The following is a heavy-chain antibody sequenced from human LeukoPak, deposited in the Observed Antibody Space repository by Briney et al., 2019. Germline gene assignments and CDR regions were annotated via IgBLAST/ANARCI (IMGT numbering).Heavy chain of an antibody. D-gene: IGHD3-10*01. CDR2: ITNSGATT. V-gene: IGHV3-23*01. CDR1: GFTFSNYA. CDR3: AKGVRGVIIRGGGNWFDP. Sequence: GGSLRLSCAASGFTFSNYAMSWVRQAPGEGLEWVSHITNSGATTDYADSVKGRFTISRDNSKNMLYLQMNSLRAEDTAVYYCAKGVRGVIIRGGGNWFDPWGQGTLVTVSS. J-gene: IGHJ5*02.